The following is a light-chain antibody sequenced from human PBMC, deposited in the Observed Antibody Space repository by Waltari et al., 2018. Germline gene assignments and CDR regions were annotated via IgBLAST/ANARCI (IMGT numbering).Light chain of an antibody. CDR2: AVS. V-gene: IGLV2-23*02. CDR3: SSYAGSSKGV. CDR1: SSDVGNFTR. Sequence: QSALTQPASVSGSPGQSITIPCTGTSSDVGNFTRVSWYQQHPGKAPKPMIYAVSKRPSGVSDRFSGSKSGDMASLTISGLQPEDEAEYFCSSYAGSSKGVFGGGTKVTVL. J-gene: IGLJ2*01.